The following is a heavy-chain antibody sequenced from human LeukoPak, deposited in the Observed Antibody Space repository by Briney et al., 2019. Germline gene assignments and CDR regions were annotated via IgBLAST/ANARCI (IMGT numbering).Heavy chain of an antibody. CDR3: ARSSSRYCSGGSCYSGVLGYFDY. CDR2: ISYDGSNK. D-gene: IGHD2-15*01. J-gene: IGHJ4*02. CDR1: GFPFSSYA. V-gene: IGHV3-30*04. Sequence: PGGSLRLSCAASGFPFSSYAMHWVRQAPGKGLEWVAVISYDGSNKYYADSVKGRFTISRDNSKNTLYLQMNSLRAEDTAVYYCARSSSRYCSGGSCYSGVLGYFDYWGQGTLVTVSS.